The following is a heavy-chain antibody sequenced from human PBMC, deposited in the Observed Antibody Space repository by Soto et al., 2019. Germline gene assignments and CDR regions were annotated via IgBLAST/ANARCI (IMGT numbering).Heavy chain of an antibody. J-gene: IGHJ3*02. D-gene: IGHD3-22*01. CDR2: ISGSGGST. V-gene: IGHV3-23*01. CDR1: GFTFSSYA. Sequence: GGSLRLSCAASGFTFSSYAMSWVRQAPGKGLEWVSAISGSGGSTYYADSVEGRFTISRDNSKNTLYLQMNSLRAEDTAVYYCAKDRADYYDSSGYPDAFDIWGQGTMVTVSS. CDR3: AKDRADYYDSSGYPDAFDI.